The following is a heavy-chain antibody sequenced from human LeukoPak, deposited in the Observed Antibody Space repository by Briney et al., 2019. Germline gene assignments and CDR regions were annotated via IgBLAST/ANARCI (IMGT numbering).Heavy chain of an antibody. D-gene: IGHD5-12*01. CDR2: INPDSGAT. CDR3: AREGSSAINTNLCDP. J-gene: IGHJ5*02. V-gene: IGHV1-2*02. Sequence: ASVKVSCKASGYTFTGFYMHWVRQAPGQGLEWMGWINPDSGATDYAQKLQGRVTMTRHTSITTAYMELSRLTSDDTAVYYCAREGSSAINTNLCDPGREGTLVGVSS. CDR1: GYTFTGFY.